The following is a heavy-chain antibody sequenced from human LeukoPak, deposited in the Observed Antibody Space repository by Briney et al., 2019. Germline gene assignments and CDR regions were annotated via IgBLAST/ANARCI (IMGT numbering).Heavy chain of an antibody. CDR1: GFTFSSYA. V-gene: IGHV3-23*01. D-gene: IGHD3-10*01. CDR2: ISGSGGST. Sequence: GGSLRLSCAASGFTFSSYAMSWVRQAPGKGLEWVSAISGSGGSTYYADSVKGRFTISRDNSKNTLYLQMNSLRAEDTAVYYCAKESGITMVQGVIKGFRFDYWGQGTLVTVSS. J-gene: IGHJ4*02. CDR3: AKESGITMVQGVIKGFRFDY.